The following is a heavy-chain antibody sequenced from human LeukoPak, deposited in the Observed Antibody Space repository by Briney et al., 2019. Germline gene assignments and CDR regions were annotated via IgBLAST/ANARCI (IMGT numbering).Heavy chain of an antibody. CDR1: GFTFSSYA. Sequence: GGSLRLSCAASGFTFSSYAMSWVRQAPGKGLEWVSAISGSGGSTYYADSVKGRFTISRDNSKNTLYLQMNSLRAEDTAVYYCARAYSSSLIYLWGQGTLVTVSS. J-gene: IGHJ4*02. V-gene: IGHV3-23*01. D-gene: IGHD6-13*01. CDR3: ARAYSSSLIYL. CDR2: ISGSGGST.